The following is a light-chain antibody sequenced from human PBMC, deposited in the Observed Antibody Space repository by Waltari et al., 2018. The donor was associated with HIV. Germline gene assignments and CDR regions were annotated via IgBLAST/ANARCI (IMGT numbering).Light chain of an antibody. CDR2: SND. J-gene: IGLJ2*01. Sequence: QSVLTQPPSASATPGQGVGISCSGSRSNIGTNTVNWYQHLPGTAPKLLMYSNDQRPSGVPDRISGSKAGTSASLAISGLQSEDEADYYCAVWDDSLNGVVFGGGTKLTVL. V-gene: IGLV1-44*01. CDR3: AVWDDSLNGVV. CDR1: RSNIGTNT.